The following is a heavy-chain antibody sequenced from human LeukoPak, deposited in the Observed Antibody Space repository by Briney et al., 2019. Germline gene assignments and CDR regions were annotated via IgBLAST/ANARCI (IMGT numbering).Heavy chain of an antibody. Sequence: SETLSLTCTVSGGSISSYYWSWIRQPPGKGLEWIGEINHSGSTNYNPSLKSRVTISVDTSKNQFSLKLSSVTAADTAVYYCARALEKYYDYVWGSYSSWFDPWGQGTLVTVSS. V-gene: IGHV4-34*01. CDR2: INHSGST. CDR3: ARALEKYYDYVWGSYSSWFDP. CDR1: GGSISSYY. J-gene: IGHJ5*02. D-gene: IGHD3-16*01.